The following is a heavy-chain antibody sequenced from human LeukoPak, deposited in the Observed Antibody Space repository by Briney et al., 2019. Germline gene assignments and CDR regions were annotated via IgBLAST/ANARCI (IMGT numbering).Heavy chain of an antibody. J-gene: IGHJ6*02. CDR1: GFTFSSYA. CDR2: ISYGGSNK. Sequence: PGRSLRLSCAASGFTFSSYAMHWVRQAPGKGLEGVAVISYGGSNKYYADSVKGRFTISRDNSKNTLYLQMNSLRAEDTAVYYCARVGVPYYYYGMDVWGQGTTVTVSS. V-gene: IGHV3-30-3*01. CDR3: ARVGVPYYYYGMDV.